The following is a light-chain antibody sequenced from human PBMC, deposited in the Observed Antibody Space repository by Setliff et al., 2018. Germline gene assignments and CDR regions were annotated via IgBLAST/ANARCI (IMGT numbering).Light chain of an antibody. CDR3: NSYTTSGIIL. J-gene: IGLJ2*01. CDR1: IADVGYLNY. V-gene: IGLV2-14*01. CDR2: EVA. Sequence: VLAQPASVSGSPGQSITISCTGTIADVGYLNYVSWYQQHPGKAPKLIIYEVATRASGVSDRFSGSKSGSTASLTISGVQTEDEADYYCNSYTTSGIILFGGGTK.